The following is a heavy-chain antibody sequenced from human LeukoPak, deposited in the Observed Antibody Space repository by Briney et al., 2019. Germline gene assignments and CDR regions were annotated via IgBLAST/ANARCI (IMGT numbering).Heavy chain of an antibody. CDR2: IYYNGNT. V-gene: IGHV4-59*01. Sequence: SETLSLTCTVSGGSISSYYWTWIRQPPGKGLEWIGYIYYNGNTNYNPSLKSRVTISVDTSKNQFSLRLSSVTAADTAMYYCARDRRRFFCSGGSCYSNYFDYWGQGTLVTVSS. CDR1: GGSISSYY. D-gene: IGHD2-15*01. CDR3: ARDRRRFFCSGGSCYSNYFDY. J-gene: IGHJ4*02.